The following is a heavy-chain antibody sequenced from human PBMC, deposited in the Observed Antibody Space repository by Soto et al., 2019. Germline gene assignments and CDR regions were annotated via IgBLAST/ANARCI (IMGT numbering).Heavy chain of an antibody. CDR1: GVSFNNNG. D-gene: IGHD3-10*01. J-gene: IGHJ6*02. CDR2: VSPPFRTS. Sequence: QVQLVQSGAEVKKPGSSVKVSCKTSGVSFNNNGIGWVRQAPGHGLEWMGGVSPPFRTSNYARKFQGRISITEDASTGTVNMELSSLTSEDTAQYYCARVLYYGSGSYSPYGMDVWVQGTTVTVSS. V-gene: IGHV1-69*01. CDR3: ARVLYYGSGSYSPYGMDV.